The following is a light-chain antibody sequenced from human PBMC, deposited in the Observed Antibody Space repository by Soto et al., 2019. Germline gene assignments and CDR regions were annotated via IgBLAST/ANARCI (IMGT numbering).Light chain of an antibody. J-gene: IGKJ2*01. Sequence: EVVMTQSPATLSVSPGERATLSCKASQSISNNLAWYQQKPGQAPSLLIYGASTRATGLPGRFSGSGSGTEFTLTFSSLQSEDFAVYYCQQYNYWPYTFGQGTKLEIK. CDR2: GAS. V-gene: IGKV3-15*01. CDR3: QQYNYWPYT. CDR1: QSISNN.